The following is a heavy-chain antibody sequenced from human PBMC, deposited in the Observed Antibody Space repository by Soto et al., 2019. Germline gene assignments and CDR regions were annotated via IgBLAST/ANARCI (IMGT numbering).Heavy chain of an antibody. D-gene: IGHD1-1*01. CDR1: GFTFSSYA. J-gene: IGHJ4*02. Sequence: QVQLVESGGGVVQPGRSLRLSCAASGFTFSSYALHWVRQAPGKGLEWVAVISYDGSNKYYADSVKGRFTISRDNSKNTLYLQMNSLRAEDTAVYYCARAERRYGYIDYWGQGTLVTVSS. CDR3: ARAERRYGYIDY. V-gene: IGHV3-30-3*01. CDR2: ISYDGSNK.